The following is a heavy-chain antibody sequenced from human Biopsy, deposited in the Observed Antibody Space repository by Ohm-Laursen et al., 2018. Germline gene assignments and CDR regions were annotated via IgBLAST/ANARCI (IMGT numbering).Heavy chain of an antibody. CDR1: GGSFTGHY. V-gene: IGHV4-59*11. J-gene: IGHJ1*01. CDR2: ISHTGYT. CDR3: ARGSNEYGGLYFPH. D-gene: IGHD4-23*01. Sequence: GTLSLTCSVSGGSFTGHYWTWIRQPPGKGLEWIGHISHTGYTSYKSSLKSRVAISLDTPRKHFSLRLTSLAAADTAVYYCARGSNEYGGLYFPHWGQGTPVTVSS.